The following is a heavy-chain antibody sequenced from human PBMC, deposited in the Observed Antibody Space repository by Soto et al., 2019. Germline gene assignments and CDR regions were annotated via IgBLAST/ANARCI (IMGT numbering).Heavy chain of an antibody. CDR1: GFTFSSYW. J-gene: IGHJ4*02. CDR3: VRTGLVVAAATREDY. CDR2: INSDGSST. Sequence: GGSLRLSCAASGFTFSSYWMHWVRQAPGKGLVWVSRINSDGSSTSYAGSVKGRFTISRDNAKNTLYLQMNSLRAEDTAVYYCVRTGLVVAAATREDYWGQGTLVTVSS. D-gene: IGHD2-15*01. V-gene: IGHV3-74*01.